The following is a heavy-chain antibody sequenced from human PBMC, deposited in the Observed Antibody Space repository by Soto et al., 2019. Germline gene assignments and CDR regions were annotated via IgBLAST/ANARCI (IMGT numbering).Heavy chain of an antibody. CDR1: GYTFTSYG. CDR3: ARTTMIVVVITPHYFDY. D-gene: IGHD3-22*01. Sequence: QVQLVPSGAEVKKPGASVKVSCKASGYTFTSYGISWVRHAPGQGREWMGWISAYNGNTNYAQKLQGRVTMTTDTSKSTAYRELRSLRSDDTAVYYCARTTMIVVVITPHYFDYWGQGTLVTVSS. J-gene: IGHJ4*02. CDR2: ISAYNGNT. V-gene: IGHV1-18*01.